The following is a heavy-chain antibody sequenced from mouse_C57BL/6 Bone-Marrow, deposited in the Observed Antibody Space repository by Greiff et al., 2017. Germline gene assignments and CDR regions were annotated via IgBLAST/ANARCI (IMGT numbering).Heavy chain of an antibody. Sequence: VQLKESGGDLVKPGGSLKLSCAASGFTFSSYGMSWVRQTPDKRLEWVATISSGGSYTYYPDSVKGRFTISRDNAKNTLYLQMSSLKSEDTAMYYCARREDYFDYWGQGTTLTVSS. CDR2: ISSGGSYT. CDR1: GFTFSSYG. V-gene: IGHV5-6*01. J-gene: IGHJ2*01. CDR3: ARREDYFDY.